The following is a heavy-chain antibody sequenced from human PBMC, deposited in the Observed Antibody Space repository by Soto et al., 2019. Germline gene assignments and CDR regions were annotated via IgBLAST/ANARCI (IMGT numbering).Heavy chain of an antibody. Sequence: QVQLQESGPGLVQPSETLSLTCSVSGASITSFYWSWIRQPPGKGLEWIGYIYYNGSTKYNPSLKTRFTISGDTSKNHFSLNLNSVTAADTAVYYCARVGTVAGRDGLDVWGQGTTVTVSS. J-gene: IGHJ6*02. D-gene: IGHD6-19*01. V-gene: IGHV4-59*01. CDR2: IYYNGST. CDR3: ARVGTVAGRDGLDV. CDR1: GASITSFY.